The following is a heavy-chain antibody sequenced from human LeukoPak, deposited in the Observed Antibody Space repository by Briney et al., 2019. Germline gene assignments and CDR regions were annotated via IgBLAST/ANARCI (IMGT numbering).Heavy chain of an antibody. D-gene: IGHD3-10*01. Sequence: PGGSLRLSCAASGFTFSNYEMNWVRQAPGKGLEWVSYITSSVGTIYYADSVKGRFTISRDNAKTSLYLQIHSLRAEDTAVYYCASRPPPSRGPYDYWGQGTLVTVSS. J-gene: IGHJ4*02. CDR3: ASRPPPSRGPYDY. CDR2: ITSSVGTI. V-gene: IGHV3-48*03. CDR1: GFTFSNYE.